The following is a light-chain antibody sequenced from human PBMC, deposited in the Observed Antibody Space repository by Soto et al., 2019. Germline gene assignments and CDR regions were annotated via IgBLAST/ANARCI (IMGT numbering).Light chain of an antibody. Sequence: QAASVSGSPGQSITISCTGTSSDIGGYNYVSWYQQHPGKAPKLMIYEVSNRPSGVSNRFSGSKSGSTASLTISGLQAEDEADYYCSSYTPTRSYVFGTGTKLTVL. J-gene: IGLJ1*01. CDR1: SSDIGGYNY. CDR3: SSYTPTRSYV. CDR2: EVS. V-gene: IGLV2-14*01.